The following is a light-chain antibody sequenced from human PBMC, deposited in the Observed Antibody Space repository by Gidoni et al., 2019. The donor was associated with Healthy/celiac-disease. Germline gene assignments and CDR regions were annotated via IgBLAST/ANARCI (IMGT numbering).Light chain of an antibody. CDR1: SLRSYY. Sequence: SSELTQDPAVSVALGQTVRITCQGDSLRSYYASWYQQKPGQAPVLVIYGKNNRPSWIPDRFSGSSSGTTASLTIAVALSEDEADYYCNSRDSSGNHVVFGGGTKLTVL. V-gene: IGLV3-19*01. CDR2: GKN. CDR3: NSRDSSGNHVV. J-gene: IGLJ2*01.